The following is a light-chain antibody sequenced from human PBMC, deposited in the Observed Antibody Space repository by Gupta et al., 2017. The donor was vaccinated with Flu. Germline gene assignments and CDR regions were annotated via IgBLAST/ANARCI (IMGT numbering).Light chain of an antibody. CDR3: HQYDTHPYT. CDR2: DAS. CDR1: QDISKY. V-gene: IGKV1-33*01. J-gene: IGKJ2*01. Sequence: PSSLSASVGDRVTITCQASQDISKYLTWYQQKPGKAPKPLIYDASDLETGVPSRFSGSGSGTDFTFTISSLQPEDMATYYCHQYDTHPYTFGQGTKLEIK.